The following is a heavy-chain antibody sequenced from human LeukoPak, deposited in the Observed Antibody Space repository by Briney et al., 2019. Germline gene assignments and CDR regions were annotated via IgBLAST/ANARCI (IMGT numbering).Heavy chain of an antibody. D-gene: IGHD6-19*01. J-gene: IGHJ4*02. CDR3: ARAGTREQWLAR. CDR1: GGSFSSYY. Sequence: SETLSLTCTVSGGSFSSYYWHWIRQPPGKGLEWIGYIYYSGSTNCNPSLKSRVTISVDTSKNQFSLKLSSVTAADTAVYYCARAGTREQWLARWGQGTLVTVSS. CDR2: IYYSGST. V-gene: IGHV4-59*01.